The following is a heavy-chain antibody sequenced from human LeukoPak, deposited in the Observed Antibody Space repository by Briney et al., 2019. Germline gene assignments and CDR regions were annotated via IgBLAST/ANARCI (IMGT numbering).Heavy chain of an antibody. J-gene: IGHJ2*01. Sequence: RASETLSLTSTVSGDSIRGYYWSWIRQPTGKGLEWIGHIYTTGSTTYNPSLKSRVTMSVDTSKNQFSLKLNSVTAADTAVYYCARGYYSGWYFDPWGRGTLVTVSS. D-gene: IGHD2/OR15-2a*01. V-gene: IGHV4-4*07. CDR1: GDSIRGYY. CDR2: IYTTGST. CDR3: ARGYYSGWYFDP.